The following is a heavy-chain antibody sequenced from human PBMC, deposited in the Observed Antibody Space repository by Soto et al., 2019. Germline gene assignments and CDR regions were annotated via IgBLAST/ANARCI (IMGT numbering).Heavy chain of an antibody. Sequence: QVQLQQWGAGLLKPSETLSLTCAVYGGSFSNYYWSWIRQPPGKGLEWIAEITRNGSINYNPSLMSRVSISVDTSTNYFSLKLNSVTAADTAIYYCARPWDYWAQGTLVTVSS. V-gene: IGHV4-34*02. CDR3: ARPWDY. CDR1: GGSFSNYY. CDR2: ITRNGSI. J-gene: IGHJ4*02.